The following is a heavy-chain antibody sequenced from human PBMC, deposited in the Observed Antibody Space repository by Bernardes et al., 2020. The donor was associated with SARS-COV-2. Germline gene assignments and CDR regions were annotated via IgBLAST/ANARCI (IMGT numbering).Heavy chain of an antibody. D-gene: IGHD1-26*01. CDR3: WTWAGATSLVLSAGNWFAP. CDR1: GCSISSYY. J-gene: IGHJ5*02. CDR2: IYYSGST. V-gene: IGHV4-59*01. Sequence: SETLSLTCTVSGCSISSYYWSWIRQPPGKGLEWIGYIYYSGSTNYNPSLKSRLTISVDTSKNQFSLKLSPVTAADTAVYYCWTWAGATSLVLSAGNWFAPTGQGTLVTVYS.